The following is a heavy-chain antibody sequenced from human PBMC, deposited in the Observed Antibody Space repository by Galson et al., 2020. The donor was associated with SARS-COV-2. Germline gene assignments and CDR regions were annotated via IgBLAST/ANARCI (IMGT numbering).Heavy chain of an antibody. V-gene: IGHV3-21*01. CDR1: GFTFSSYS. D-gene: IGHD3-22*01. CDR3: ARTLFNYYDSSGYYPGPFDY. J-gene: IGHJ4*02. Sequence: TGGSLRLSCAASGFTFSSYSMNWVRQAPGKGLEWVSSSSSSSSYIYYADSVKGRFTISRDNAKNSLYLQMNSLRAEDMAVYYCARTLFNYYDSSGYYPGPFDYWGQGTLVTVSS. CDR2: SSSSSSYI.